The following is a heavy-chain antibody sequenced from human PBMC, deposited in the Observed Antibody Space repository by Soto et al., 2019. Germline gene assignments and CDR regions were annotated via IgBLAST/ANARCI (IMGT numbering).Heavy chain of an antibody. J-gene: IGHJ6*02. CDR2: IIPFIGTA. CDR3: ARVVMTTVTASYIYGMDV. V-gene: IGHV1-69*18. Sequence: QVQLVQSGAEVKKPGSSVTVSCKASGGTFSSYAISWVRQAPGQGLEWMGRIIPFIGTANYAQKFQGRVTITADGSTSAAYMVLTSLRSQAPAVYSCARVVMTTVTASYIYGMDVWGQGTPVTVSS. CDR1: GGTFSSYA. D-gene: IGHD4-4*01.